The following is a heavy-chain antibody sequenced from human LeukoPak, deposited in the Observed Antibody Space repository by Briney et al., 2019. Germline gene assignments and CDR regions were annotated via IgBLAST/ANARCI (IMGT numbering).Heavy chain of an antibody. CDR2: INHSGST. J-gene: IGHJ4*02. V-gene: IGHV4-34*01. CDR3: ARARFLEWFPYN. D-gene: IGHD3-3*01. CDR1: GGSFSGYY. Sequence: SETLSLTCAVYGGSFSGYYWSWIRQPPGKGLEWIGEINHSGSTNYNPSLKSRVTISVDTSKNQFSLMLSSVTAADTAVYYCARARFLEWFPYNWGQGTLVTVSS.